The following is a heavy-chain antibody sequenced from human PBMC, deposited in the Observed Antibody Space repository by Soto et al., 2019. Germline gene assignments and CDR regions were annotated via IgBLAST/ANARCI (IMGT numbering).Heavy chain of an antibody. V-gene: IGHV3-23*01. CDR3: AKAGYYDRSGYYGLDY. CDR1: GFTFSSYA. J-gene: IGHJ4*02. CDR2: ISGSGGST. D-gene: IGHD3-22*01. Sequence: VGSLRLSCAASGFTFSSYAMSWVRQAPGKGLEWVSAISGSGGSTYYADSVKGRFTISRDNYKNTLYLQMNSLRAEDTAVYYCAKAGYYDRSGYYGLDYWGQATLVSVSS.